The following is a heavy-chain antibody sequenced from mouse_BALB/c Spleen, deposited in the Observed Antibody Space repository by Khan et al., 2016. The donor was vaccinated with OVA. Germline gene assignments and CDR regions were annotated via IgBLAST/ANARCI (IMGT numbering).Heavy chain of an antibody. V-gene: IGHV1-77*01. J-gene: IGHJ3*01. Sequence: QMQLEESGAELVRPGASVKLSCKASGYTFTDYYINWVKQRTGQGLEWIGEISPGSGDTYYNERFKGKATLTADKSSSTAYMQLSSLTSEASAVYCCARRNYFGYTFAYGGQGTLVTVSA. CDR1: GYTFTDYY. D-gene: IGHD1-2*01. CDR2: ISPGSGDT. CDR3: ARRNYFGYTFAY.